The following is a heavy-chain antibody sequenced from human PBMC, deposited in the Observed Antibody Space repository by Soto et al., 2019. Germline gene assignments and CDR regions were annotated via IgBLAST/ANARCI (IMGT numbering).Heavy chain of an antibody. D-gene: IGHD6-19*01. J-gene: IGHJ4*02. CDR1: GFTFSNYA. V-gene: IGHV3-23*01. CDR3: VKNPGSGWYFEY. CDR2: ISHTGNTI. Sequence: EVHLWESGGGLVQPGGSLRVSCAASGFTFSNYAMSWVRQAPGKGLEWVSSISHTGNTIYYADSVKGRFTISRDNSKNTLYLQMNSQRVEDTAVYYCVKNPGSGWYFEYWGQGTLVTVSS.